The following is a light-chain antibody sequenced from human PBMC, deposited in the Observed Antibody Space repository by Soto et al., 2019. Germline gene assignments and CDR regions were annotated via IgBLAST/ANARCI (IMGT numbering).Light chain of an antibody. CDR3: QQSSSAPRT. CDR2: AAS. J-gene: IGKJ1*01. Sequence: DIQMTQSPSSLSASVGDRVTITCRASEGISSHLNWYQQKPGKAPKLLIYAASSLQSGVPSRFSGSGSGTDFTLTISSLLPEDFATYYCQQSSSAPRTFGLGTKVEIK. V-gene: IGKV1-39*01. CDR1: EGISSH.